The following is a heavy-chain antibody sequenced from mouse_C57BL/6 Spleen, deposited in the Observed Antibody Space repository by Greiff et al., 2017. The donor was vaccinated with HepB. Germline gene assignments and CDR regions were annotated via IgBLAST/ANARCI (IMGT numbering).Heavy chain of an antibody. CDR2: INPNNGGT. Sequence: EVQLQQSGPELVKPGASVKISCKASGYTFTDYYMNWVKQSHGKSLEWIGDINPNNGGTSYNQKFKGKATLTVDKSSSTAYMELRSLTSEDSAVYYCSRGLYDGYYKAWFAYWGQGTLVTVSA. CDR1: GYTFTDYY. J-gene: IGHJ3*01. D-gene: IGHD2-3*01. CDR3: SRGLYDGYYKAWFAY. V-gene: IGHV1-26*01.